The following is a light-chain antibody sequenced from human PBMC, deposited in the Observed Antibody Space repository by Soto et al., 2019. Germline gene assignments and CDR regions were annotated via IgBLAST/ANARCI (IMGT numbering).Light chain of an antibody. Sequence: DIQMTQSPSSLSASVGDRVTITCRASQGISTYLVWYQQRQGRAPKLLIYDASSLLSRVPSRFSGSGSGTDFTLTISSLQPEDFATYYCQQSYRTPYTFGQGTKLETK. J-gene: IGKJ2*01. CDR3: QQSYRTPYT. CDR2: DAS. CDR1: QGISTY. V-gene: IGKV1-39*01.